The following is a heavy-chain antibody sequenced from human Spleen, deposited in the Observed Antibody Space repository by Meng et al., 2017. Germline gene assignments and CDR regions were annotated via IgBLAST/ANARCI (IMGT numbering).Heavy chain of an antibody. Sequence: ASVKVSCKASGYTFTDFYIHWVRQAPGQGLEWMGWINPNTGGTTYAQKFQGRVTMTGDTSISTAYMELSGLRSDDTAMYYCARDEDISAAGKLFGDYWGQGTLVTVSS. D-gene: IGHD6-13*01. CDR1: GYTFTDFY. V-gene: IGHV1-2*02. CDR3: ARDEDISAAGKLFGDY. J-gene: IGHJ4*02. CDR2: INPNTGGT.